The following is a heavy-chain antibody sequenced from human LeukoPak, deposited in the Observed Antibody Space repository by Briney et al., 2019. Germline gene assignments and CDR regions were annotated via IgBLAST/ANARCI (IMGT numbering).Heavy chain of an antibody. D-gene: IGHD3-10*01. CDR1: GYTFTSYD. CDR3: ARDASSLWFGELLDYYYYYMDV. Sequence: ASVKVSCKASGYTFTSYDINWVRQATGQGLEWMGWMNPNSGNTGYAQKFQGRVTMTRNTSISTAYMELSSLRSEDTAVYYCARDASSLWFGELLDYYYYYMDVWGKGTTVTVSS. V-gene: IGHV1-8*01. J-gene: IGHJ6*03. CDR2: MNPNSGNT.